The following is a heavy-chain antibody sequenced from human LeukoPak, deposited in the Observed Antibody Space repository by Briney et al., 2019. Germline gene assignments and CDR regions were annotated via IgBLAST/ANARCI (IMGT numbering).Heavy chain of an antibody. CDR2: IYTSGST. Sequence: PSETLSLTCTVSGGSISSYYWSWIRQPAGKGLEWIGRIYTSGSTNYNPSLKSRVTISVDTSKNQFSLKLSSVTAADTAVYYCARGLVVPAAMGEFDYWGQGTLIAVSS. CDR3: ARGLVVPAAMGEFDY. CDR1: GGSISSYY. J-gene: IGHJ4*02. V-gene: IGHV4-4*07. D-gene: IGHD2-2*01.